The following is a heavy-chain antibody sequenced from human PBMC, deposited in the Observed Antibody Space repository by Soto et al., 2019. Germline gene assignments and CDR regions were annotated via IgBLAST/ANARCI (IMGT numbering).Heavy chain of an antibody. D-gene: IGHD3-3*01. J-gene: IGHJ5*02. CDR2: IKQDGSEK. Sequence: EVQLVESGGCLVQPGGSLRLSCAASGFTFSSYWMSWVRQAPGKGLEWVANIKQDGSEKYYVDSVKGRFTISRDNAKKQLYLQMNSQRAEDTAVYYCAREGLYDFGGWCDPWGQGTQVNDSS. CDR3: AREGLYDFGGWCDP. CDR1: GFTFSSYW. V-gene: IGHV3-7*01.